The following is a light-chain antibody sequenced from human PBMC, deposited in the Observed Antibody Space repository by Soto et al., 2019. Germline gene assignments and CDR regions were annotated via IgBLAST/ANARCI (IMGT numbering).Light chain of an antibody. CDR2: DDN. J-gene: IGLJ1*01. CDR1: SSNIGGNS. V-gene: IGLV1-51*01. Sequence: VLTQPPSVSAAPGQKVTISCSGSSSNIGGNSVSWYQQLPGTAPKLLIYDDNKRPPGIPDRFSGSKSGTSATLGITGFQTGDEADYYCGSWDSSLSAYVFGTGTKV. CDR3: GSWDSSLSAYV.